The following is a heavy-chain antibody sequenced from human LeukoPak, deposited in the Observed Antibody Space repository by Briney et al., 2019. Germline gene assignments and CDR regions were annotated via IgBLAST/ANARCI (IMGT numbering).Heavy chain of an antibody. D-gene: IGHD3-16*02. CDR2: IYYSGST. CDR1: GGSISSGGYY. CDR3: ARTGSYRFKYYFDY. V-gene: IGHV4-31*03. Sequence: SQTLSLTCTVSGGSISSGGYYWSWIRQHPGKGLEWIGYIYYSGSTYYNPSLKSRVTISVETSKNQFSLKLSSVTAADTAVYYCARTGSYRFKYYFDYWGQGTLVTVSS. J-gene: IGHJ4*02.